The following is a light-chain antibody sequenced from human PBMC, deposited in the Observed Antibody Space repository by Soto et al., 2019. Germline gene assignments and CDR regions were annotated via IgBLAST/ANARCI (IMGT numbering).Light chain of an antibody. CDR1: SSNIGTNT. Sequence: QSVLTQPPSASGTPGQRVSISCSGGSSNIGTNTVNWYQHLPGTAPKLLIFSNDERPSGVPDRFSGSKSGTSASLAISGLQSEDEADYYCKSRTTRNTLVFGGGTKLTVL. J-gene: IGLJ3*02. V-gene: IGLV1-44*01. CDR3: KSRTTRNTLV. CDR2: SND.